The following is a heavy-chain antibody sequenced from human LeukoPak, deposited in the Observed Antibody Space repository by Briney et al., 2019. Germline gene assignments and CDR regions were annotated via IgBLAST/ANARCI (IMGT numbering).Heavy chain of an antibody. D-gene: IGHD3-9*01. J-gene: IGHJ3*02. V-gene: IGHV3-64D*06. CDR2: ISSNGGST. Sequence: GGSLRLSCSASGFTFSSYAMHWVRQAPGKGLEYVSAISSNGGSTYYADPVKGRFTISRDNSKNTPYLQMSSLGAEDTAVYYCVNSAGYVGDAFDIWGQGTMVTVSS. CDR3: VNSAGYVGDAFDI. CDR1: GFTFSSYA.